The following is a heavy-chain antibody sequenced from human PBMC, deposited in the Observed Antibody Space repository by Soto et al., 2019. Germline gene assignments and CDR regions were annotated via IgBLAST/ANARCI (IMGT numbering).Heavy chain of an antibody. J-gene: IGHJ3*02. D-gene: IGHD3-10*01. CDR3: ARRPGFGHAFDI. CDR2: IYYSGST. V-gene: IGHV4-59*08. CDR1: GGSISSYY. Sequence: QVQLQESGPGLVKPSETLSLTCTVSGGSISSYYWTWIRQPPGKGLEWIGYIYYSGSTNYNPSLKSRGTISVDTSKNQFSLKLSSVTAADTAVYYCARRPGFGHAFDIWGQGTMVTVSS.